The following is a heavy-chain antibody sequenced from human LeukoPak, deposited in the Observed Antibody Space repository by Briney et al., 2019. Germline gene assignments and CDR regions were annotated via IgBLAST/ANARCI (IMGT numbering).Heavy chain of an antibody. V-gene: IGHV3-21*01. CDR3: ARDLGYSRDY. J-gene: IGHJ4*02. CDR2: ISGSSSYM. Sequence: GGSLRLSCVASGFTFSSYTMNWVRQPPGKGLEWVSSISGSSSYMYYADSVKGRFTISRDNAKNSLYLQMNSLRAEDTAVYYCARDLGYSRDYWGQGTLVTVSS. CDR1: GFTFSSYT. D-gene: IGHD4-11*01.